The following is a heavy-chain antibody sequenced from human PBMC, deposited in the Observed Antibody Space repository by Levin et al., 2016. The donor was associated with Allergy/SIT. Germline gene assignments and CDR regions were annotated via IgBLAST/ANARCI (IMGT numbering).Heavy chain of an antibody. Sequence: GGSLRLSCTASGFTFTNYNMHWVRQAPGKGLEWLTFIQNDGSNKYYADSVKGRFTTSRDNSENTLYMQMNSLRAEDTAVYYCAKDPRDGDYTFWFDPVGPGNPGHGLL. D-gene: IGHD4-17*01. J-gene: IGHJ5*02. CDR2: IQNDGSNK. CDR1: GFTFTNYN. CDR3: AKDPRDGDYTFWFDP. V-gene: IGHV3-30*02.